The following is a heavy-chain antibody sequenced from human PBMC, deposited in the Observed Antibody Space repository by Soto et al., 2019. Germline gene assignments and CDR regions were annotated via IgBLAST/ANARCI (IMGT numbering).Heavy chain of an antibody. D-gene: IGHD4-17*01. Sequence: SETLSLTCTVSGGSISSGGYYWSWIHQHPGKGLEWIGYIYYSGSTYYNPSLKSRVTISVDTSKNQFSLKLSSVTAADTAVYYCARGADYGDYSFFDYWGQGTLVTVSS. J-gene: IGHJ4*02. V-gene: IGHV4-31*03. CDR2: IYYSGST. CDR3: ARGADYGDYSFFDY. CDR1: GGSISSGGYY.